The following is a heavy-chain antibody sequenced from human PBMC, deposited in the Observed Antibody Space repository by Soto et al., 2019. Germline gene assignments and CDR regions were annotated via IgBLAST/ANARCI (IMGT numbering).Heavy chain of an antibody. CDR3: ARRTGPALRFLEWSTNADDAFDI. CDR2: IYPGDSDT. J-gene: IGHJ3*02. Sequence: EVQLVQSGAEVKKPGESLKISCKGSGYSFTSYWIGWVRQMSGKGLEWMGIIYPGDSDTRYSPSFQGQVTISADKSISTAYLQWSSLKASDTAMYYCARRTGPALRFLEWSTNADDAFDIWGQGTMVTVSS. V-gene: IGHV5-51*01. D-gene: IGHD3-3*01. CDR1: GYSFTSYW.